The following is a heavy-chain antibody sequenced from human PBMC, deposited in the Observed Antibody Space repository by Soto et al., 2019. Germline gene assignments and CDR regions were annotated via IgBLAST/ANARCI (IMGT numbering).Heavy chain of an antibody. V-gene: IGHV4-39*01. D-gene: IGHD2-21*01. CDR2: IYYSGTS. J-gene: IGHJ5*02. CDR3: ARLNCDSPTGVPLDP. CDR1: GGSISDDTYY. Sequence: QLQLQESGPGLVKPSETLSLTCTVSGGSISDDTYYWGWIRQPPGKGLEWIGSIYYSGTSSYNPSLKSRVTMPVATSKKHWSLRRSFVTAADTAVYSWARLNCDSPTGVPLDPWGQGTLVIVSS.